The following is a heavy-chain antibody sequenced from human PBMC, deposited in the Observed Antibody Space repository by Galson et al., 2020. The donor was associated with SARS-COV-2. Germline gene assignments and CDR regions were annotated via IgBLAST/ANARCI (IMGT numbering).Heavy chain of an antibody. V-gene: IGHV3-33*01. CDR2: IWYDGSNK. CDR3: ARVVLRSWALDY. Sequence: GGSLRLSCAASGFTFSSYGMHWVRQAPGKGLEWVAVIWYDGSNKYYADSVKGRFTISRDNSKNTLYLQMNSLRAEDTAVYYCARVVLRSWALDYWGQGTLVTVSS. J-gene: IGHJ4*02. D-gene: IGHD3-22*01. CDR1: GFTFSSYG.